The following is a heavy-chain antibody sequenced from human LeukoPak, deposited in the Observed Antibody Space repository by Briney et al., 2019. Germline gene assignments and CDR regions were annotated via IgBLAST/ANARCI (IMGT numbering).Heavy chain of an antibody. CDR2: IYSDGTT. CDR3: ARGLYEGFDY. D-gene: IGHD3-3*01. V-gene: IGHV3-66*01. J-gene: IGHJ4*02. CDR1: AFTVTTHY. Sequence: PEGSLSLSCAAYAFTVTTHYMSWVRQAPGKGLEWVSNIYSDGTTYYTESVKGRFTISSEKSKSTLYLQRNSLKAEDTAVYYCARGLYEGFDYWGQGTVVTVSS.